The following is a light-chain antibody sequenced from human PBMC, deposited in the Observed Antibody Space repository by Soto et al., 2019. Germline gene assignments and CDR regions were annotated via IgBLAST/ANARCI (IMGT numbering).Light chain of an antibody. J-gene: IGKJ5*01. V-gene: IGKV1-5*01. CDR2: DAS. CDR3: QQLNSYPLT. CDR1: QSISSW. Sequence: DSQMTDSRSTRSRALGARFTIGCRASQSISSWLDWYQQKPGKAPKTLIYDASSLDSGVPSRFSGSGSGTEFNLTISSLQTEDSATYYCQQLNSYPLTFGQGTRLEIK.